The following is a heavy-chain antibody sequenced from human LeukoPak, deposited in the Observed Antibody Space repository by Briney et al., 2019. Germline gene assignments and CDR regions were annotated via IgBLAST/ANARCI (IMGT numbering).Heavy chain of an antibody. CDR2: INHSGST. D-gene: IGHD3-3*01. CDR3: ARGWDGYYSPWFDY. J-gene: IGHJ4*02. V-gene: IGHV4-34*01. Sequence: SETLSLTCAVYGGSFSGYYWSWIRQPPGKGLEWIGEINHSGSTNYNPSLKSRVTTSVDTSKNQFSLKLSSVTAADTAVYYCARGWDGYYSPWFDYWGQGTLVTVSS. CDR1: GGSFSGYY.